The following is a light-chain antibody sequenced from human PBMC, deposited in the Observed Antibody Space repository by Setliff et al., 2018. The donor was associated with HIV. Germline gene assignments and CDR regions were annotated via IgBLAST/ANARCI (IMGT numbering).Light chain of an antibody. CDR1: SSDVGAYNY. J-gene: IGLJ2*01. V-gene: IGLV2-11*01. CDR3: SSYTSSSVVV. CDR2: DVS. Sequence: LTQPRSVSGSPGQSVTISCTGTSSDVGAYNYVSWYQQHPGKAPKLMIYDVSKRPSGISNRFSGSKSGNTASLTISGLQAEDEADYYCSSYTSSSVVVFGGGTKVTVL.